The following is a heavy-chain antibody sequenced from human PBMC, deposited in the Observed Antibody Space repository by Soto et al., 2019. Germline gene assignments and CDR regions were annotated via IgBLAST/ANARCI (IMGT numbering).Heavy chain of an antibody. J-gene: IGHJ6*03. CDR1: GVTFSSYL. V-gene: IGHV3-7*01. CDR3: ASGKYYFWTGHYSYYSYMEV. Sequence: GGCLGLSCAASGVTFSSYLMSWVRQAPGKGLEGVANIKQDGSERDYVDCVKGRVTISRDNAKNALDLQVNSLRAEDTAVYYCASGKYYFWTGHYSYYSYMEVWGKGTTVTVSS. D-gene: IGHD3-3*01. CDR2: IKQDGSER.